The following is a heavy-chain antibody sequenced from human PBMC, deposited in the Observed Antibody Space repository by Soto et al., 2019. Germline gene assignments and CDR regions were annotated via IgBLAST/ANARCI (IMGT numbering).Heavy chain of an antibody. Sequence: PGGSLRLSCASSGFTFSSYSMNLVRQAPGKGLEWGSSISSSSSYIYYADSVKGRFTISRDNAKNSLYLQMNSLRAEDTAVYYCARDGRGPWYGDNYVDYWGQGTLVTVSS. CDR1: GFTFSSYS. CDR3: ARDGRGPWYGDNYVDY. V-gene: IGHV3-21*01. D-gene: IGHD4-17*01. J-gene: IGHJ4*02. CDR2: ISSSSSYI.